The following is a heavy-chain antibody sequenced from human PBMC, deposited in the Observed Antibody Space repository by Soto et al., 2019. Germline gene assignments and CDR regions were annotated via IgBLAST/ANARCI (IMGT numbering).Heavy chain of an antibody. CDR1: GFSLSARGVG. CDR2: IYWDDAK. Sequence: QITVKESGPTLVKPTQTLTLTCTVSGFSLSARGVGVAWIRQPPGKALEWLGIIYWDDAKRYSQSLRTRLSIANDPPKNQVGQTRNTMDPVDTGTYYCAHRGEAHNGYGLFDYWGQGTLVTVSS. J-gene: IGHJ4*02. CDR3: AHRGEAHNGYGLFDY. V-gene: IGHV2-5*02. D-gene: IGHD5-12*01.